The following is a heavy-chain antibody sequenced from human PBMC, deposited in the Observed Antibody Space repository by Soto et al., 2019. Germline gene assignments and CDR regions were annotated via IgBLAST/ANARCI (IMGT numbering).Heavy chain of an antibody. Sequence: QVQLVQSGAEVKKPGASVKVSCTTYGYTFSDYFLHWVRQPPGQGPEWIGFINPKRGGTEYAPKFQGRVTMTRDTSSSTVYMYLSGLTSDDTAIYYCARDSGIPGRYWYFGLWGRGTLVTVSS. D-gene: IGHD3-9*01. J-gene: IGHJ2*01. V-gene: IGHV1-2*02. CDR2: INPKRGGT. CDR1: GYTFSDYF. CDR3: ARDSGIPGRYWYFGL.